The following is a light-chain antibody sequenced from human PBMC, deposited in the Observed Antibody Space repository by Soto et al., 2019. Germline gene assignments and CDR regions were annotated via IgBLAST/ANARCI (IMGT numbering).Light chain of an antibody. J-gene: IGKJ1*01. V-gene: IGKV1-5*01. CDR1: QSITSW. CDR3: LQHNSYPRT. CDR2: AAP. Sequence: DVQMTQSPSTLSASVGDRVTITCGASQSITSWLAWYQQKPGKAPKRLIYAAPSLQSGVPSRFSGSGSGTEFTLTISSLQPEDFATYYCLQHNSYPRTFGQGTKVDIK.